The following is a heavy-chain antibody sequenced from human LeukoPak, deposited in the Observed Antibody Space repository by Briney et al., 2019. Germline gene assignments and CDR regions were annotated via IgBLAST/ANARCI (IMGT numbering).Heavy chain of an antibody. CDR1: GFTFDSYS. V-gene: IGHV3-48*04. Sequence: GGSLRLSCAASGFTFDSYSMSWVRQAPGKGLEWVSYITSGSSTIYYPDSVKGRFTIPRDNAKNSLYLQMNSLRAEDTAVYYCARPLRESGYFYFDYWGQGTLVTVSS. CDR2: ITSGSSTI. D-gene: IGHD3-3*01. CDR3: ARPLRESGYFYFDY. J-gene: IGHJ4*02.